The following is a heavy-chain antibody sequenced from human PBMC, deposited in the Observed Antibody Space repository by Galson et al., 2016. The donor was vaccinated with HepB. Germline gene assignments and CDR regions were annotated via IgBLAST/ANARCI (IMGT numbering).Heavy chain of an antibody. CDR2: IYPGDSDI. CDR1: GYSFTNYW. J-gene: IGHJ4*02. V-gene: IGHV5-51*01. Sequence: QSGAEVKKPGESLRISCKASGYSFTNYWIGWVRQMPGEGLEWMGIIYPGDSDIRYNSSFQGQVTISADKSITTAYLQWGSLKASDSAIYFCARRDRDCSGGTCFSQHFDYWGEGTLVSVSS. D-gene: IGHD2-15*01. CDR3: ARRDRDCSGGTCFSQHFDY.